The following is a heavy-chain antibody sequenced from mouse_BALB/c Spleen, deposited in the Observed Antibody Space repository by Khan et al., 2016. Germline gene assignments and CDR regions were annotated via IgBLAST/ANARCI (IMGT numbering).Heavy chain of an antibody. CDR1: GFNIKDTY. CDR2: IDPANGNT. V-gene: IGHV14-3*02. CDR3: DRLNA. J-gene: IGHJ2*01. Sequence: VQLQQSGAELVKPGASVKLSCTASGFNIKDTYMHWVKQRPEQGLEWIGRIDPANGNTKYDPKFPGKATITADTSSNKAYLQLSSLTSDDTAVYYCDRLNAWGQGTTLTVSS.